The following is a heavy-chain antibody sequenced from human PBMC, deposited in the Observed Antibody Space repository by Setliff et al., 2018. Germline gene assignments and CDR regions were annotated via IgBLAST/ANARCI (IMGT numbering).Heavy chain of an antibody. V-gene: IGHV4-59*01. J-gene: IGHJ4*02. D-gene: IGHD4-17*01. Sequence: SETLSLTCTVSGGSISSYYWSWIRQPPGKGLEWIGYIYYSGSTNYNPSLKSRVTISVDTSKNQFSLKLSSVTAADTAVYYCARQVYGIFDYWGQGTLVPSPQ. CDR1: GGSISSYY. CDR2: IYYSGST. CDR3: ARQVYGIFDY.